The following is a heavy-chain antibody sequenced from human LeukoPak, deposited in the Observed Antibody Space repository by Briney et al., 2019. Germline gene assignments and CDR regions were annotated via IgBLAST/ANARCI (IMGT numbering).Heavy chain of an antibody. D-gene: IGHD4-17*01. CDR2: INPNSGGT. CDR3: ARDDVTTGGAIDY. J-gene: IGHJ4*02. Sequence: ASVKVSCKASGYTFAGYYMHWVRQAPGQGLEWMGWINPNSGGTNYAQKFQGRVTMTRDTSISTAYMELSRLRSDDTAVYYCARDDVTTGGAIDYWGQGTLVTVSS. CDR1: GYTFAGYY. V-gene: IGHV1-2*02.